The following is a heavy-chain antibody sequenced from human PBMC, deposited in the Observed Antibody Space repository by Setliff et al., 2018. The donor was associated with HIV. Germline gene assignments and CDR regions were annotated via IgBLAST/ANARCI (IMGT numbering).Heavy chain of an antibody. CDR3: AREIYGGNSRPFDY. CDR1: GGSIKSYY. V-gene: IGHV4-59*01. D-gene: IGHD4-17*01. CDR2: IYYNGNT. J-gene: IGHJ4*02. Sequence: PSETLSLTCTVSGGSIKSYYRSWIRQAPGKGLEWIGYIYYNGNTNYNPSLKSRITISVDTSKNQFSLKLTSVTAADTAVYYCAREIYGGNSRPFDYWGQGTLVTVS.